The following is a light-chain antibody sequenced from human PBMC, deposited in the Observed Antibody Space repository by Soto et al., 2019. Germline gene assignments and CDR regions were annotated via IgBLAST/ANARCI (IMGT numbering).Light chain of an antibody. CDR2: GTS. V-gene: IGKV3-20*01. J-gene: IGKJ5*01. CDR3: QQYYSYPIT. Sequence: EVVLTQSPATLSLSPVERATLSCMASQSVSSTYLAWYQQQPVQAPRLLMSGTSNRATCTPDRFSGSGSGTDFTLTISCLQSEDFATYYCQQYYSYPITFGQGTRLEIK. CDR1: QSVSSTY.